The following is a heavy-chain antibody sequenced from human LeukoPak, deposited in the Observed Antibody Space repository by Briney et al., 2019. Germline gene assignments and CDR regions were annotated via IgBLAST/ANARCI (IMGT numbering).Heavy chain of an antibody. V-gene: IGHV4-39*01. J-gene: IGHJ4*02. CDR3: ARLPRYDFWS. D-gene: IGHD3-3*01. CDR1: GGSTSSSTYY. CDR2: IYDSGST. Sequence: SETLSLTCTVSGGSTSSSTYYWDWIRQPPGKGLEWIGNIYDSGSTHYNPSLESRVTISVDTSKNQFSLKLNSVTAADTAVYYCARLPRYDFWSWGQGTLVTVSS.